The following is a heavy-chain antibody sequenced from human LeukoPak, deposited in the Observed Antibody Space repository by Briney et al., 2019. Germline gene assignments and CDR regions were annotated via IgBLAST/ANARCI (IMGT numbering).Heavy chain of an antibody. CDR1: GGSISSYY. D-gene: IGHD6-13*01. J-gene: IGHJ4*02. CDR3: ARDSRIAAAGVD. Sequence: SETLSLTCTVSGGSISSYYWSWIRQPAGKGLEWIGRIYTSGSTNYNPSLKSRVTISVDTSKNQFSLKLSSVTAADTAVYYCARDSRIAAAGVDWGQGTLVTVSS. V-gene: IGHV4-4*07. CDR2: IYTSGST.